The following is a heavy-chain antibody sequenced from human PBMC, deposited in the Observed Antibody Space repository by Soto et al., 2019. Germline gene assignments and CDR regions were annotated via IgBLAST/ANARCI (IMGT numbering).Heavy chain of an antibody. D-gene: IGHD2-2*01. CDR2: VSKSDYT. CDR1: GFNFNNYG. J-gene: IGHJ4*02. Sequence: PGGSLRLSCAVSGFNFNNYGINWVRQAPGKGLEWVSSVSKSDYTYYSDSVKGRFTISRDNAKNSVSLQMNTLRAEDTAVYYCAREDSIIIPAVSDFRGQGTLVTVSS. CDR3: AREDSIIIPAVSDF. V-gene: IGHV3-21*01.